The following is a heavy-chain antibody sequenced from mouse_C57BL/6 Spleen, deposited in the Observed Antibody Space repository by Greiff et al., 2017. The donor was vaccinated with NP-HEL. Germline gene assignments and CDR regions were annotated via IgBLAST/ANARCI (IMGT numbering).Heavy chain of an antibody. D-gene: IGHD2-3*01. CDR1: GYTFTSYW. CDR3: ARVSDGYYDYYAMDY. CDR2: IDPSDSET. Sequence: VVRPGSSVKLSCKASGYTFTSYWMHWVKQRPIQGLEWIGNIDPSDSETHYNQKFKDKATLTVDKSSSTAYMQLSSLTSEDSAVYYCARVSDGYYDYYAMDYWGQGTSVTVSS. V-gene: IGHV1-52*01. J-gene: IGHJ4*01.